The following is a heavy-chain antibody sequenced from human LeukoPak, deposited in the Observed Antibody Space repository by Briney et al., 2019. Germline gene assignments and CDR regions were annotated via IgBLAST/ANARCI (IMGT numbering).Heavy chain of an antibody. J-gene: IGHJ4*02. Sequence: GGSLRLSCAASGFTFDDYAMHWVRQAPGKGLQWVSGISWKSGNIGYADSVKGRFTISRDNAKNSLYLHMNSLRAEDTAFYYCAKDSLRDDYVWGSYRYSSFDYWGQGTLVTVSS. V-gene: IGHV3-9*01. CDR3: AKDSLRDDYVWGSYRYSSFDY. CDR2: ISWKSGNI. D-gene: IGHD3-16*02. CDR1: GFTFDDYA.